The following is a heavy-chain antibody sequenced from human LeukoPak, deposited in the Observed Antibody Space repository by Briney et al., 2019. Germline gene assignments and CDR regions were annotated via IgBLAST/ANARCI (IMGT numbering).Heavy chain of an antibody. CDR1: GRSISSYY. J-gene: IGHJ4*02. CDR2: ISTSGSP. V-gene: IGHV4-4*07. Sequence: SDTLSLTCTVSGRSISSYYWSWIRQPARKGLEWIGRISTSGSPKYNPSLKSRVTISVDTSKIQCSLKLSSWTAADTAVYYWARDEYIVLMVYAPNSLDYWGQGTLVTVSS. D-gene: IGHD2-8*01. CDR3: ARDEYIVLMVYAPNSLDY.